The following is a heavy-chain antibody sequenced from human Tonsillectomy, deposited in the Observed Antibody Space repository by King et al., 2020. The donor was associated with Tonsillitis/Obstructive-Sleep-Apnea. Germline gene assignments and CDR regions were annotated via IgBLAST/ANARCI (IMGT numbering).Heavy chain of an antibody. Sequence: VQLVESGAEVKKPGESLKISCKGSGYRFTSYWIGWVRQMPGKGLEWMGIIYPGDSDTRYSPSFQGQVTISVDNSISTAFLQWSSLKASGTAMYYCAREGGQGVIPNWFDPWGQGTLVTVSS. D-gene: IGHD3-16*02. J-gene: IGHJ5*02. CDR1: GYRFTSYW. CDR3: AREGGQGVIPNWFDP. V-gene: IGHV5-51*01. CDR2: IYPGDSDT.